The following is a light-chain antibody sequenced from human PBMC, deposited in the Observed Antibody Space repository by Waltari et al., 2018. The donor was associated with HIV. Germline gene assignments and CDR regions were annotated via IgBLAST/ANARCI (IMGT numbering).Light chain of an antibody. CDR3: ATWDDSRSALWV. CDR2: RNN. CDR1: SSNIGSNY. J-gene: IGLJ3*02. Sequence: QSVLTQPPSASGTPGQRVTIPCSGNSSNIGSNYVYWYQQLPGTTPKLLIFRNNPRPSGVPDRFSGSKSGTSASLAISGLRSEDEADYFCATWDDSRSALWVFGGGTKLTVL. V-gene: IGLV1-47*01.